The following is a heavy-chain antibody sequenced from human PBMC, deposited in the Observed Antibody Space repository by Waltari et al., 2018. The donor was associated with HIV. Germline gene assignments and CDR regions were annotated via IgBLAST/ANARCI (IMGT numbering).Heavy chain of an antibody. CDR3: AREMYYYDSSGYYWGFDY. D-gene: IGHD3-22*01. CDR2: ISSSSSTI. Sequence: EVQLVESGGGLVQPGGSLRLSCAASGFTFSSYSMNWVRQAPGTGLEWVSYISSSSSTIYYADSVKGRFTISRDNAKNSLYLQMNSLRDEDTAVYYCAREMYYYDSSGYYWGFDYWGQGTLVTVSS. CDR1: GFTFSSYS. J-gene: IGHJ4*02. V-gene: IGHV3-48*02.